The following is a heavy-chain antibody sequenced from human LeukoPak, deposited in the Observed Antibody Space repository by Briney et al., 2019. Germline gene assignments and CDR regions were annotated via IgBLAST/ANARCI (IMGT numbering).Heavy chain of an antibody. V-gene: IGHV1-3*01. J-gene: IGHJ4*02. D-gene: IGHD3-22*01. CDR2: INGGSGNT. CDR1: GYTFTDYT. CDR3: ANPRYDRSGYYYVD. Sequence: ASVKVSCKASGYTFTDYTMHWLRQAPGQRLDWMGWINGGSGNTKYSPEFQGRVTITRDTSASTAYMELSSLRSEDTAVYYCANPRYDRSGYYYVDWGQGTLVTDSS.